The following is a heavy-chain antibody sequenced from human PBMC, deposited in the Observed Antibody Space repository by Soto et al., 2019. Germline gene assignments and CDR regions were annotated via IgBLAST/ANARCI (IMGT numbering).Heavy chain of an antibody. CDR1: GYRFTRYW. Sequence: PGESLKISCKRSGYRFTRYWIGWVRQMPGKALEWMGIIYPGDSDTRYSPSFQGQVTISADKSLSTAYLQWSNLMASHTAMYYCATAVVVVRSFEYWGQGTMVTVCS. J-gene: IGHJ4*02. D-gene: IGHD3-22*01. CDR3: ATAVVVVRSFEY. CDR2: IYPGDSDT. V-gene: IGHV5-51*01.